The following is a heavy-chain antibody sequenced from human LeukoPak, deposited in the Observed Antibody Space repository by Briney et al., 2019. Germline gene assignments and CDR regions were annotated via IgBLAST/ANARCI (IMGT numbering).Heavy chain of an antibody. CDR3: ATEVYGSGTLDAFDI. J-gene: IGHJ3*02. Sequence: ASVKVSCKVSGYTLTELSMHWVRQAPGKGLEWMGGFDPEDGETIYAQKFQGRVTMTEDTSTDTAYMELSSLRSEDTAVYYCATEVYGSGTLDAFDIWGQGTMVTVSS. CDR2: FDPEDGET. D-gene: IGHD3-10*01. CDR1: GYTLTELS. V-gene: IGHV1-24*01.